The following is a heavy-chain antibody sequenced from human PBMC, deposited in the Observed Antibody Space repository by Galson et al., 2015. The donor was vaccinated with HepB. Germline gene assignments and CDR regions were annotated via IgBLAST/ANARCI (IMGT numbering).Heavy chain of an antibody. D-gene: IGHD1-1*01. CDR3: AGGNWNYDYYMDV. CDR2: ISSSSSYI. V-gene: IGHV3-21*03. J-gene: IGHJ6*03. CDR1: GFTFSSYS. Sequence: SLRLSCAASGFTFSSYSMNWVRQAPGKGLEWVSSISSSSSYIYYADSVKGRFTISRDNAKNSLYLQMNSLRAEDTAVYYCAGGNWNYDYYMDVWGKGTTVTVSS.